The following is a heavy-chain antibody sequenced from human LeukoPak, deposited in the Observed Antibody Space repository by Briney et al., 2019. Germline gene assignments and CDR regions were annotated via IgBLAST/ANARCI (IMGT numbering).Heavy chain of an antibody. V-gene: IGHV4-34*01. Sequence: KSSETLSLTCDVYGGSFSGYYCSWIRQTPGKGLEWIGEITHSGITDYNPSLKSRVSISVDTSKKQFSLKLTSVTAADTAVYYCARGIGFSSGWTPEDNWGQGTLLTVSS. J-gene: IGHJ4*02. D-gene: IGHD6-19*01. CDR2: ITHSGIT. CDR1: GGSFSGYY. CDR3: ARGIGFSSGWTPEDN.